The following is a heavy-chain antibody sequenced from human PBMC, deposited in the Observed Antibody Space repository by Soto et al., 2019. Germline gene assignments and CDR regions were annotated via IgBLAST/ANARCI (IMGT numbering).Heavy chain of an antibody. Sequence: ASVKVSCKASGYSLRSFYIHWVRQAPGQGLECMGIMNPSGVSTYYAEKFQGRLTVTRDTSTNTVYMELSSLRSEDTAVYYCGRAHYYDSSGPTLDFWGQGTQVTVSS. J-gene: IGHJ4*02. CDR2: MNPSGVST. CDR3: GRAHYYDSSGPTLDF. CDR1: GYSLRSFY. D-gene: IGHD3-22*01. V-gene: IGHV1-46*03.